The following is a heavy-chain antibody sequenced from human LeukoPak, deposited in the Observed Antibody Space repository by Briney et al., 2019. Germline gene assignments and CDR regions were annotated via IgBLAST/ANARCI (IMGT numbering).Heavy chain of an antibody. CDR3: ARRGWFYYGMDV. Sequence: ASVKVSCKASGYTFTSYDINWVRQATGQGLEWMGWMNPNSGNTGYAQKFQGRVTMTRNTSISTAYMVLSSLRSEDTAVYYCARRGWFYYGMDVWGQGTTVTVSS. J-gene: IGHJ6*02. D-gene: IGHD2-15*01. CDR1: GYTFTSYD. V-gene: IGHV1-8*01. CDR2: MNPNSGNT.